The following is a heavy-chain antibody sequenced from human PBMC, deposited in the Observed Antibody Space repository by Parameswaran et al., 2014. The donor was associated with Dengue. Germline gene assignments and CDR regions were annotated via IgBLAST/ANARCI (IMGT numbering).Heavy chain of an antibody. J-gene: IGHJ4*02. V-gene: IGHV1-18*01. Sequence: VRQMPGKGLAWMAWISPYKGDTTYAENFQGRVTVTTDTSTNTVYMTLRGLRSDDTAVYYCARHQGTVAGLFDYWGQGTLVTVSS. CDR3: ARHQGTVAGLFDY. CDR2: ISPYKGDT. D-gene: IGHD6-19*01.